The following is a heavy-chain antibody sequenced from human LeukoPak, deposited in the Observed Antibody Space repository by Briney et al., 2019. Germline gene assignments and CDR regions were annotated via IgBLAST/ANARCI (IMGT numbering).Heavy chain of an antibody. CDR2: ISYDGSNK. Sequence: GGSLRLPCAASGFTFSSYGMHWVRQAPGKGLEWVAVISYDGSNKYYADSVKGRFTISRDNSKNTLYLQMNSLRAEDTAVYYCAKDWLHHWGQGTLVTVSS. CDR3: AKDWLHH. V-gene: IGHV3-30*18. CDR1: GFTFSSYG. J-gene: IGHJ5*02.